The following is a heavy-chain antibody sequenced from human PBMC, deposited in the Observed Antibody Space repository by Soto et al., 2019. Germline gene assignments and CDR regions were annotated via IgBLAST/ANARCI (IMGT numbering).Heavy chain of an antibody. V-gene: IGHV3-33*01. CDR2: IWYDGSNK. J-gene: IGHJ4*02. Sequence: QVQLVESGGGVVQPGRSLRLSCAASGFTFSSYGMHWVRQAPGKGLEWVAVIWYDGSNKYYADSVKGRFTISRDNSKNKLYLQMNSLRAEDTAVYYCARDMRLYGDYSYYFDYWGQGTLVTVSS. CDR1: GFTFSSYG. D-gene: IGHD4-17*01. CDR3: ARDMRLYGDYSYYFDY.